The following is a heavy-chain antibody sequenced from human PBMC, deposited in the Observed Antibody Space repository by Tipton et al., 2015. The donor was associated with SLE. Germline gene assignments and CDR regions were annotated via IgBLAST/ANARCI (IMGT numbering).Heavy chain of an antibody. CDR3: ARGPQGRNVDFDY. J-gene: IGHJ4*02. V-gene: IGHV3-11*06. CDR1: GFTFSDYY. Sequence: GSLRLSCAASGFTFSDYYMSWIRQAPGKGLEWVSYISSSSSYTNYADSVKGRFTISRDNAKNSLYLQMNSLRAEDTAVYYCARGPQGRNVDFDYWGQGTLVTVSS. D-gene: IGHD1-1*01. CDR2: ISSSSSYT.